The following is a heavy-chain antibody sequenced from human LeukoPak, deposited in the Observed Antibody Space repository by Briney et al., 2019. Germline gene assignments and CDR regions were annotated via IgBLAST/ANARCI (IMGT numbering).Heavy chain of an antibody. D-gene: IGHD6-19*01. V-gene: IGHV3-23*01. CDR1: GFTFSNNW. J-gene: IGHJ5*02. Sequence: GGSLRLSCAASGFTFSNNWMHWVRQVPGKGLEWVSAMSGSGGSTYYADSVKGRFTISRDNSKSTLFLQMNSLRAEDTAVYYCARTYSSAWFSINWFDPWGQGTLVTVSS. CDR2: MSGSGGST. CDR3: ARTYSSAWFSINWFDP.